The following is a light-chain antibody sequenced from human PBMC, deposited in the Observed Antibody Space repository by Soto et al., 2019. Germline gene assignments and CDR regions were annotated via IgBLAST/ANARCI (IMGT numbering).Light chain of an antibody. CDR1: MSDIGGSNN. J-gene: IGLJ1*01. V-gene: IGLV2-8*01. Sequence: QCSLTQAPSASGSLGVSCTISCNGTMSDIGGSNNVTWYQQHPGKAPELIIYDVSDRPSGVPCRFSGSKSGNTASLTVSGLQAEDEADYYCRSYAGNDNCVFGTGTKVTVL. CDR2: DVS. CDR3: RSYAGNDNCV.